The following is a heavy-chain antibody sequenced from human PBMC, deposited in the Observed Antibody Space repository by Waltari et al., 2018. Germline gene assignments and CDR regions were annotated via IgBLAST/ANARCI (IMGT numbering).Heavy chain of an antibody. D-gene: IGHD3-3*01. Sequence: QVQLQESGPGLVKPSATLSLTCTVSGGSISSYYWSWLRQPPGKGLEWIGYIYYSGSTNYNPSLKSRVTISVDTSKNQFSLKLSSVTAADTAVYYCARTQIDFWSGYYYYMDVWGKGTTVTVSS. CDR2: IYYSGST. J-gene: IGHJ6*03. V-gene: IGHV4-59*01. CDR3: ARTQIDFWSGYYYYMDV. CDR1: GGSISSYY.